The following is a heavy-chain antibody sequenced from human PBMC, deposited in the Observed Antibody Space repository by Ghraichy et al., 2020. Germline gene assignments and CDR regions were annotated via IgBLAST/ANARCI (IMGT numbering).Heavy chain of an antibody. V-gene: IGHV3-9*01. CDR2: ISWNSSI. CDR3: AKDAGGYGPIDY. D-gene: IGHD3-16*01. Sequence: GGSLRLSCAASGFTFDNYVMHWVRQAPGKGLEWVSGISWNSSIGYADSVQGRFTISRDNARNSVYLQMDSLRAEDTALYYCAKDAGGYGPIDYWGQGTLVTVSS. J-gene: IGHJ4*02. CDR1: GFTFDNYV.